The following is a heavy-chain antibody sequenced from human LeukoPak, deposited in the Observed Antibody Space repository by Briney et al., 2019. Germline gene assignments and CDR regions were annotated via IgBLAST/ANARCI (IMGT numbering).Heavy chain of an antibody. D-gene: IGHD3-10*01. CDR3: ARDLSPRFGPDAFDI. CDR1: GYTFTSYG. CDR2: ISAYNGNT. Sequence: GASVKVSCKASGYTFTSYGISWVRQAPGQGLEWMGWISAYNGNTNYAQKLQGRVTMTTDTSTSTAHMELRSLRSDDTAVYYCARDLSPRFGPDAFDIWGQGTMVTVSS. V-gene: IGHV1-18*01. J-gene: IGHJ3*02.